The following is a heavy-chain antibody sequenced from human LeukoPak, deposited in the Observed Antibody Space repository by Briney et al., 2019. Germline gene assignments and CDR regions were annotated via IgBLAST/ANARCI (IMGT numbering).Heavy chain of an antibody. V-gene: IGHV4-59*01. J-gene: IGHJ1*01. CDR1: GGSIRSYY. CDR2: IHYSGST. CDR3: AGGDPAAYFQH. D-gene: IGHD2-21*02. Sequence: SETLSLTCTVSGGSIRSYYWSWIRQPPGKGLEWIGYIHYSGSTNYNPSLKSRVTISVDTSKKQFSRKLSSVTAADTAVDYCAGGDPAAYFQHWGQGTLVTVPS.